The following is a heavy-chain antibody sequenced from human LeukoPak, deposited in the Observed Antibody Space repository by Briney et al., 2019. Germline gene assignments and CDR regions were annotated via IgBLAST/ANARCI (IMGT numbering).Heavy chain of an antibody. CDR3: ARQTAMAGTTDY. V-gene: IGHV5-51*01. D-gene: IGHD6-19*01. CDR2: IYPGDSDT. Sequence: GESLKISCKGSGYSFTSYRIAWVRQMPGKGLEWMGIIYPGDSDTRYSPTFHGQVTISADKSISTAYLQWSSLKASDTAMYYCARQTAMAGTTDYWGQGTLVTVPS. J-gene: IGHJ4*02. CDR1: GYSFTSYR.